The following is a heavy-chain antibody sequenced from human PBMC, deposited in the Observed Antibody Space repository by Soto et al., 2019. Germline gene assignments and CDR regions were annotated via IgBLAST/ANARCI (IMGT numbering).Heavy chain of an antibody. D-gene: IGHD6-6*01. CDR3: VNALHLYSPSSSKYGIKV. Sequence: LSLTGAISGDSVSSNSAAWNWIRQSPSRGLEWLGRTYYRSNWYNDYAVSGKSRITINPDTSKNQFSLQLSSVTPEDTAVYYCVNALHLYSPSSSKYGIKVCRRGPTV. V-gene: IGHV6-1*01. CDR1: GDSVSSNSAA. J-gene: IGHJ6*01. CDR2: TYYRSNWYN.